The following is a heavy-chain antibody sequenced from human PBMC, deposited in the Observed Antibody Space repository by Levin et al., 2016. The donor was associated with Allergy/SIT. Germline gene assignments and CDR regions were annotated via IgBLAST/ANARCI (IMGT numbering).Heavy chain of an antibody. CDR2: ISYDGSNK. V-gene: IGHV3-30*18. CDR3: AKPRVEWEHYFDY. J-gene: IGHJ4*02. Sequence: GESLKISCAASGFTFSSYWMSWVRQAPGKGLEWVAVISYDGSNKYYADSVKGRFTISRDNSKNTLYLQMNSLRAEDTAVYYCAKPRVEWEHYFDYWGQGTLVTVSS. D-gene: IGHD1-26*01. CDR1: GFTFSSYW.